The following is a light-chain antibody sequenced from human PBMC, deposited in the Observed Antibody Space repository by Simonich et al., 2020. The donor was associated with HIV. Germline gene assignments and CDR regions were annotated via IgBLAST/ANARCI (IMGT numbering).Light chain of an antibody. CDR3: SSYTSSSTLV. CDR1: SSDVGGYNY. CDR2: EVS. V-gene: IGLV2-8*01. J-gene: IGLJ2*01. Sequence: QSALTQPPSASGSPGQSVTISCTGTSSDVGGYNYVSWYQKHPGKAPKLMIYEVSKRPSGVPDRFSGSKSGNTASLTISGLQAEDEADYYCSSYTSSSTLVFGGGTKLTVL.